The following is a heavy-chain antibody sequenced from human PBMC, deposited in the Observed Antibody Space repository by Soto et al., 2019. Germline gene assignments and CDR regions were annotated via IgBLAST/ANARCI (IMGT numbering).Heavy chain of an antibody. CDR2: INHSGST. Sequence: SETQSLTCAVYGGTFSGYYWSWIRQPPGKGLEWIGEINHSGSTNYNPSLKSRVTISVDTSKNQFSLKLSSVTAADTAVYYCAREGGDCSSTSCYPRMNWFDPWGQGTLVTVSS. D-gene: IGHD2-2*01. CDR1: GGTFSGYY. CDR3: AREGGDCSSTSCYPRMNWFDP. V-gene: IGHV4-34*01. J-gene: IGHJ5*02.